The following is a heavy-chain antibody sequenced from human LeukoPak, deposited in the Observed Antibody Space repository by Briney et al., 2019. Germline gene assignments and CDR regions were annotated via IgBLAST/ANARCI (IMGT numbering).Heavy chain of an antibody. CDR1: GFTFSDYT. Sequence: GGSLRLSCSASGFTFSDYTFHWVRETPGNGLEWVAFISDGGANTYYANSVRGRFTVSRDNPKNTLYLQMTSLRAEDTAVYHCAREINYYYYMDVWGKGTTVAVS. CDR3: AREINYYYYMDV. CDR2: ISDGGANT. J-gene: IGHJ6*03. V-gene: IGHV3-30*01.